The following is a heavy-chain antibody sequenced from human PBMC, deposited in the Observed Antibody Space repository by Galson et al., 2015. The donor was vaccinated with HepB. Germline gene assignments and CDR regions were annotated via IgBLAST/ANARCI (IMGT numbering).Heavy chain of an antibody. V-gene: IGHV3-30*04. CDR2: ISYDGSNK. J-gene: IGHJ4*02. D-gene: IGHD3-10*01. CDR1: GFTFSSYA. Sequence: SLRLSCAASGFTFSSYAMHWVRQAPGKGLEWVAVISYDGSNKYYADSVKGRFTISRDNSKNTLYLQMNSLRAEDTAVYYCASGFGELRVDYWGQGTLVTVSS. CDR3: ASGFGELRVDY.